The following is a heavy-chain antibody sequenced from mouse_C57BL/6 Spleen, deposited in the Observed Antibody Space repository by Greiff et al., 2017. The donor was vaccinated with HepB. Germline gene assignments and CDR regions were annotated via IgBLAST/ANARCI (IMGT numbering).Heavy chain of an antibody. Sequence: QVQLQQPGAELLRPGTSVKLSCKASGYTFTSYWMHWVKQRPGQGLEWIGVIDPSDSYTNYNQKFKGKATLTVDTSSSTAYMQLSSLTSEDSAVYYCARWGTTVVAPWGQGTTLTVSS. CDR3: ARWGTTVVAP. J-gene: IGHJ2*01. CDR1: GYTFTSYW. D-gene: IGHD1-1*01. V-gene: IGHV1-59*01. CDR2: IDPSDSYT.